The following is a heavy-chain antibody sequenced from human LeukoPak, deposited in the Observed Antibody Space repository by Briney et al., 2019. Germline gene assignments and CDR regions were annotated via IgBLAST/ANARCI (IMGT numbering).Heavy chain of an antibody. J-gene: IGHJ5*02. Sequence: PGRSLRLSCAASGFTFSSYAMHWVRQAPGKGLEWVAVISYDGSNEYYADSVKGRFTISRDNSKNTLYLQMNSLRAEDTAVYYCARDQLNCSGGSCRNWFDPWGQGTLVTVSS. D-gene: IGHD2-15*01. CDR2: ISYDGSNE. CDR1: GFTFSSYA. V-gene: IGHV3-30-3*01. CDR3: ARDQLNCSGGSCRNWFDP.